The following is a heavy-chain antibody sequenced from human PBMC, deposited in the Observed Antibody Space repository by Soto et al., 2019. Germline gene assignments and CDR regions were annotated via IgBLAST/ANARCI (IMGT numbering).Heavy chain of an antibody. J-gene: IGHJ4*02. CDR1: GFTFSDHY. D-gene: IGHD6-13*01. Sequence: PGGSLRLSCATSGFTFSDHYMDWVRQVPGKGLEWVGRIRNRANSYTTEYAASVKGRFTISRDDSKNSLYLQMNSLKTEDTAVFYCVRGIPTTGRRFFAYWGRGTLVTVSS. CDR3: VRGIPTTGRRFFAY. CDR2: IRNRANSYTT. V-gene: IGHV3-72*01.